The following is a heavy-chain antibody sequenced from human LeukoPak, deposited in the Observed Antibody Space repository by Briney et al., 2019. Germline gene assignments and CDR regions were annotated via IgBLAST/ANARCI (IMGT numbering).Heavy chain of an antibody. V-gene: IGHV3-7*01. CDR1: GFTFSTYG. CDR2: IKEGGSEK. Sequence: GGSLRLSCAASGFTFSTYGMMWSRQAPGKGLEWVANIKEGGSEKYYVDSVKGRFTISRDGAKDSLYLQMNSLRAEDTAVYYCARGLTVKDYWGQGTLVTVSS. D-gene: IGHD1-20*01. J-gene: IGHJ4*02. CDR3: ARGLTVKDY.